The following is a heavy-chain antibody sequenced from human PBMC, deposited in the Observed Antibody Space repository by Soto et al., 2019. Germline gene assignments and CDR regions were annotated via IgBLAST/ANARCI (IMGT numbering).Heavy chain of an antibody. CDR3: ASGGSGSYGDFDY. D-gene: IGHD3-10*01. J-gene: IGHJ4*02. V-gene: IGHV3-33*01. CDR2: IWYDGSNK. CDR1: GFTFSSYG. Sequence: QVQLVESGGGVVQPGRSLRLSCAASGFTFSSYGMHWVRQAPGKGLEWVAVIWYDGSNKYYADSVKGRFTISRDNSKNTLYLQMNSLRAEDTAVYYYASGGSGSYGDFDYWGQGTLVTVSS.